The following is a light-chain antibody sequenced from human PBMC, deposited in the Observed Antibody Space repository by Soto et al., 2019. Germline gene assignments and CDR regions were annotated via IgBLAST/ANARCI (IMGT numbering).Light chain of an antibody. CDR1: QNIRNC. Sequence: DIQMTQSPSSLSASVGDRVTITCRASQNIRNCLAWYQQKAGKAPKLLIYAASSLQSGVPSRFSGSGSGTDFTLTISSLQPDDYATYYCQQYIIYPITFGQATRRESK. CDR2: AAS. V-gene: IGKV1-16*01. CDR3: QQYIIYPIT. J-gene: IGKJ5*01.